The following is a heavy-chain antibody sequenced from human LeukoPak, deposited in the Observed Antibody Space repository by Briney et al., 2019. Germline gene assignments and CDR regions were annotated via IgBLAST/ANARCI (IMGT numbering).Heavy chain of an antibody. CDR3: VKEQGGRGYRVAGY. D-gene: IGHD6-13*01. CDR2: FSYDGSDI. Sequence: AKSLTLSCTASGFTFSNCGMHWARQAPGKRLEWVAVFSYDGSDIYYGDSMNGRFTIFRDMYKNTLYLQMISLRAKATAVYYCVKEQGGRGYRVAGYWGKGTLVTVP. CDR1: GFTFSNCG. V-gene: IGHV3-30*18. J-gene: IGHJ4*02.